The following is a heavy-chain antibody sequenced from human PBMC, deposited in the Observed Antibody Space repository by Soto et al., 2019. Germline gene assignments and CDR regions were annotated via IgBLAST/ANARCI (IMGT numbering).Heavy chain of an antibody. J-gene: IGHJ5*02. CDR2: IIPIFGTA. CDR1: GGTFSSYA. Sequence: SVKVSCKASGGTFSSYAISWVRQAPGQGLEWMGGIIPIFGTANYAQKFQGRVTITADESTSTAYMELSSLRSEDTAVYYCASRRAKGTHWFDPWGQGTLVTVSS. V-gene: IGHV1-69*13. D-gene: IGHD1-26*01. CDR3: ASRRAKGTHWFDP.